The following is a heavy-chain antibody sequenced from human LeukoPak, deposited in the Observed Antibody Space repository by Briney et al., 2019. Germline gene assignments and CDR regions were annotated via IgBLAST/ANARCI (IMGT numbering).Heavy chain of an antibody. CDR3: AKGYVDIVATVSLFFDY. J-gene: IGHJ4*02. D-gene: IGHD5-12*01. CDR2: ISGSGGST. CDR1: GFTFSTYA. Sequence: GGSLRLSCAASGFTFSTYAMSWVRQAPGKGLEWVSAISGSGGSTYYADSVKGRFTISRDNSKNTLYLQMNSLRAEDTAVYYCAKGYVDIVATVSLFFDYWGQGTLVTVSS. V-gene: IGHV3-23*01.